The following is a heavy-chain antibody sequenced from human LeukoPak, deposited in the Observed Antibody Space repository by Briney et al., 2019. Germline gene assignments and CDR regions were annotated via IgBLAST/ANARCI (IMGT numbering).Heavy chain of an antibody. CDR3: ARDWVDGSGIPYYFDY. D-gene: IGHD3-10*01. J-gene: IGHJ4*02. CDR1: GFTFSSYS. V-gene: IGHV3-21*01. CDR2: ISSSSSYI. Sequence: GSLRLSCAASGFTFSSYSMNWVRQAPGKGLEWVSSISSSSSYIYYADSVKGRFTISRDNAKNSLYLQMNSLRAEDTAVYYCARDWVDGSGIPYYFDYWGQGTLVTVSS.